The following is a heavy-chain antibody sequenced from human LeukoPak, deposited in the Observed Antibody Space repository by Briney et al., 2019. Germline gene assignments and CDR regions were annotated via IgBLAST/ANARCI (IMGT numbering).Heavy chain of an antibody. CDR3: AKSRATDFDY. D-gene: IGHD1-26*01. CDR1: GFTFDDYA. V-gene: IGHV3-43*02. CDR2: ISGDST. J-gene: IGHJ4*02. Sequence: PGGSLRLSCAASGFTFDDYAMHWVRQAPGKGLEWVFLISGDSTYYADSVKGRFTISRDNSKNSLYLQMNSLRTEDTALYYCAKSRATDFDYWGQGTLVTVSS.